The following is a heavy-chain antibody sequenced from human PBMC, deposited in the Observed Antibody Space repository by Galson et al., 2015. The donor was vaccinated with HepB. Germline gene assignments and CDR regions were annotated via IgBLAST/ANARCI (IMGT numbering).Heavy chain of an antibody. CDR3: AREDSSGWYGVGN. J-gene: IGHJ4*02. V-gene: IGHV6-1*01. CDR1: GDSVSSNSAA. Sequence: SGDSVSSNSAAWNWIRQSPSRGLEWLGGTYYRSKWYNDYAVSVKSRLIMNSDTSKNHLSLQLKSVTPEDTAVYYCAREDSSGWYGVGNWGQGTLVTVSS. CDR2: TYYRSKWYN. D-gene: IGHD6-19*01.